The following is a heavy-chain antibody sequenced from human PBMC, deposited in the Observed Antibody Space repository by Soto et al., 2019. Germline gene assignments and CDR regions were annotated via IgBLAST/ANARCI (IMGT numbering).Heavy chain of an antibody. J-gene: IGHJ3*02. D-gene: IGHD2-15*01. CDR2: VWFDGSDK. Sequence: LRLSCAASGFTFSTYGMHWVRQAPGKGLEWVALVWFDGSDKYSSDSVKGRFTISRDNSKNTLYLQMNSLRAEDTAVYYCARLYCSASSCYSVGGFDIWGQGTMVTVSS. CDR1: GFTFSTYG. CDR3: ARLYCSASSCYSVGGFDI. V-gene: IGHV3-33*01.